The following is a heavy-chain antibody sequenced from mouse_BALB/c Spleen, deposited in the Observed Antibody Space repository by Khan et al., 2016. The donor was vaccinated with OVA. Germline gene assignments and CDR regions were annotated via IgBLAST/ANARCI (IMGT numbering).Heavy chain of an antibody. J-gene: IGHJ2*01. CDR3: ARMNS. CDR2: IDPANGNT. CDR1: GFNIKDTY. V-gene: IGHV14-3*02. Sequence: EVQLEESGAELVKPGASVKLSCTASGFNIKDTYMHWVKQRPEQGLEWIGRIDPANGNTKYDPKFQGKATITADTSSKTAYLQLSSLPSEDTAVYYCARMNSWGQGTTLTVSS.